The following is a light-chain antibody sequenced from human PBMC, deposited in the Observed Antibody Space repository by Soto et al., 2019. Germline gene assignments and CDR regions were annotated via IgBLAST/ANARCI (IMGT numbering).Light chain of an antibody. CDR1: QSIRTY. CDR2: DTS. CDR3: QQYGGSPRT. Sequence: IVLTQSPATLSLSPGQTDTLSCRAGQSIRTYLAWYQQKSGQAPRLLIHDTSNRATGTPARFSGSGSGTDFTLTISRVEREDSAVYYCQQYGGSPRTFGRGTEVEV. V-gene: IGKV3-11*01. J-gene: IGKJ1*01.